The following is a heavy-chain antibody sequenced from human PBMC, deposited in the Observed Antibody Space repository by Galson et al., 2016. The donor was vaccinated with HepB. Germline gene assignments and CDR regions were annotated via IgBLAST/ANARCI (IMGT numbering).Heavy chain of an antibody. J-gene: IGHJ4*02. CDR3: AKKGAAAGYPSFDY. D-gene: IGHD6-13*01. V-gene: IGHV3-23*01. CDR2: ITASAGST. Sequence: SLRLSCAASGFTFSSYAMNWVRQAPGKGLELVSTITASAGSTYYTDSVKGRFTISRDNSKNTLYLQMNSLTAEDTAVYYCAKKGAAAGYPSFDYWGQGTLVTVSS. CDR1: GFTFSSYA.